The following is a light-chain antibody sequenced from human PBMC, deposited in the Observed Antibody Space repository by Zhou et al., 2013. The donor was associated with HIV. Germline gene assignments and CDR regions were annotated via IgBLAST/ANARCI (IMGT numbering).Light chain of an antibody. Sequence: DIQLTQSPSFLSASVGDRVTITCRASQGISSYLAWYQQKAGKAPKLLIYGASTLLTGVPSRFSGSGSGTDFTLTISSLQPEDFATYYCQQSYSTFYTFGQGTKLEIK. CDR3: QQSYSTFYT. J-gene: IGKJ2*01. CDR2: GAS. V-gene: IGKV1-39*01. CDR1: QGISSY.